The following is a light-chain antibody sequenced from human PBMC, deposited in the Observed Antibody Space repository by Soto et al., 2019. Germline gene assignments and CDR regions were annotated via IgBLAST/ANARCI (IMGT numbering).Light chain of an antibody. Sequence: QSALTQPASVSGSPGQSITISCTGTSSDVGAYNHVSWYQQHPGKAPQLIIYEVSKRPSGLSNRCSASKSGNTASLTISGLQAEDEADYYCCSYTTSRTLVFGTGTKVTVL. J-gene: IGLJ1*01. CDR1: SSDVGAYNH. CDR3: CSYTTSRTLV. CDR2: EVS. V-gene: IGLV2-14*01.